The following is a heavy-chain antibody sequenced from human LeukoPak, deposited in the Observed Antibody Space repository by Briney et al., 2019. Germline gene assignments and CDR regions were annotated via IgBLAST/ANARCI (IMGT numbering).Heavy chain of an antibody. CDR1: GYAFTGFY. D-gene: IGHD2-2*03. CDR3: ARVPGGYCSSTSCVDY. V-gene: IGHV1-2*06. J-gene: IGHJ4*02. CDR2: LNPNSGVT. Sequence: ASVKVSCTASGYAFTGFYIHWVRQAPGQGLEWLGRLNPNSGVTNYAQKFQGRVTITRDTSISTAYMELSRLRSDDTAVYYCARVPGGYCSSTSCVDYWGQGTLVTVSS.